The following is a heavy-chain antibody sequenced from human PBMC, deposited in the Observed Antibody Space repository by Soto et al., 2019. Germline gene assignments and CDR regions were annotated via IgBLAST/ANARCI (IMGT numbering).Heavy chain of an antibody. J-gene: IGHJ5*02. CDR3: ARLDPLVRGVIHFDP. CDR1: GGSISSYY. V-gene: IGHV4-59*08. Sequence: SETLSLTCTVSGGSISSYYWSWIRQPPGKGLEWIGYIYYSGSTNYNPSLKSRVTISVDTSKNQFSLKLSSVTAADTAVYYCARLDPLVRGVIHFDPRGQRTPVTVSS. D-gene: IGHD3-10*01. CDR2: IYYSGST.